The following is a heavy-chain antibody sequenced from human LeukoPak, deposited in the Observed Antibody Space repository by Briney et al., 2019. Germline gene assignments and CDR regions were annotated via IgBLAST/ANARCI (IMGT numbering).Heavy chain of an antibody. CDR3: ARRRDFIDY. J-gene: IGHJ4*02. Sequence: PGGSLRLSCAASGFTLSDYYMSWFRLAPGKGLEWVSYSSSGGSTIYYADSVKGRFAISRDNAKNSLYLQMNSLRAEDTAVYYCARRRDFIDYWGQGTLVTVSS. D-gene: IGHD3/OR15-3a*01. CDR1: GFTLSDYY. V-gene: IGHV3-11*01. CDR2: SSSGGSTI.